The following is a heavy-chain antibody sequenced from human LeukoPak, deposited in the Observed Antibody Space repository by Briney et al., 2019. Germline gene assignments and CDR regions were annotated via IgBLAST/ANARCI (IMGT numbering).Heavy chain of an antibody. Sequence: GGSLRLSCAASGFTFSTFAMIWVRQPPGKGLEWVSSIFPSGGEIHYADSVRGRYTISRDNSKSTLSLQMNSLRAEDTAIYYCATYRQVLLPFESWGQGTLVTVSS. J-gene: IGHJ4*02. CDR3: ATYRQVLLPFES. CDR2: IFPSGGEI. V-gene: IGHV3-23*01. CDR1: GFTFSTFA. D-gene: IGHD2-8*02.